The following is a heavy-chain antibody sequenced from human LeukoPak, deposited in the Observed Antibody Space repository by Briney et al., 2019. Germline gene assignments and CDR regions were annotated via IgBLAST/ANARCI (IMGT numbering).Heavy chain of an antibody. Sequence: PGGSLRLSYAASGFTFSSYSMNWVRQAPGRGLEWVSSISSSSSYIYYADSVKGRFTISRDNAKNSLYLQMNSLRAEDTAVYYCARDARGNQFDYWGQGTLVTVSS. CDR2: ISSSSSYI. D-gene: IGHD3-16*01. V-gene: IGHV3-21*01. CDR1: GFTFSSYS. CDR3: ARDARGNQFDY. J-gene: IGHJ4*02.